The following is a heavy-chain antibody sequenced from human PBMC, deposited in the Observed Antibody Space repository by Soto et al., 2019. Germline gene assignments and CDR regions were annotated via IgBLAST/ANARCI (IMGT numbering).Heavy chain of an antibody. Sequence: GASVKVSCKASGYTFTSYGISCVRQAPGQGLEWMGWISAYNGNTNYAQKLQGRVTMTTDTSTSTAYMELRSLRSDDTAVYYCARAPCPTGTTAWYFDLWGRGTLVTAPQ. CDR3: ARAPCPTGTTAWYFDL. V-gene: IGHV1-18*01. CDR2: ISAYNGNT. D-gene: IGHD1-1*01. CDR1: GYTFTSYG. J-gene: IGHJ2*01.